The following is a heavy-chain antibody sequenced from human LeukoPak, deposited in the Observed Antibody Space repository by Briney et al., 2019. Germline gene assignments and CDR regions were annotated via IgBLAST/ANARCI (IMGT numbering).Heavy chain of an antibody. J-gene: IGHJ4*02. V-gene: IGHV3-48*04. D-gene: IGHD2-8*02. CDR3: ARDRHYWGSDY. CDR2: ISSSSSTI. CDR1: GFTFSSYA. Sequence: GGSLRLSCAASGFTFSSYAMSWVRQAPGKGLEWVSYISSSSSTIYYADSVKGRFTISRDNAKNSLYLQMNSLRAEDTAVYYCARDRHYWGSDYWGQGTLVTVSS.